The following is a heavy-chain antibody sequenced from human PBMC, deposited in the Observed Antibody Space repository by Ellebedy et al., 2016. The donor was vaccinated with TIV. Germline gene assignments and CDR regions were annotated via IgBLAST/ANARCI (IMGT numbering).Heavy chain of an antibody. Sequence: AASVKVSCKASVYTFTSYAMNGVRQAPGQGLEWMGWINTNTWNPTYAQGFTGRFVFSLDTSVRTAYLQISSLKAEDTAVYYCARGAAAGFFWYFDLWGRGTLVTVSS. V-gene: IGHV7-4-1*02. CDR2: INTNTWNP. J-gene: IGHJ2*01. D-gene: IGHD6-13*01. CDR1: VYTFTSYA. CDR3: ARGAAAGFFWYFDL.